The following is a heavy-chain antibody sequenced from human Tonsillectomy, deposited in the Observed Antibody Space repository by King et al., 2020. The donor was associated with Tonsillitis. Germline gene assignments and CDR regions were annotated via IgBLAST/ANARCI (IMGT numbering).Heavy chain of an antibody. D-gene: IGHD3-22*01. CDR3: ARDSSVLWYFDL. J-gene: IGHJ2*01. V-gene: IGHV1-46*03. CDR2: INPSGGSR. Sequence: QLVQSGAEVKKPGASVKVSCKASGYTFTSYYMHWVRQPPGQGLEWMGIINPSGGSRSYAQKFQGRVTMTSDTSTRTVYMELSSLRSEDTAVYYCARDSSVLWYFDLWGRGTLVTVSS. CDR1: GYTFTSYY.